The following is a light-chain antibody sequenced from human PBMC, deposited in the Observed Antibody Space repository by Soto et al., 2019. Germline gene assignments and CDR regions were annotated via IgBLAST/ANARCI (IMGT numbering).Light chain of an antibody. Sequence: EIVLTQSPGTLSLSPGERATLSCRASQSVRNNYLAWYQQRPGQAPRLLIYAASSRATGIPDRFSGSGSGTDFTLTISRLEPGDFAVYYCQHFGGTTFTFGQGTRLDIK. J-gene: IGKJ5*01. CDR3: QHFGGTTFT. CDR2: AAS. CDR1: QSVRNNY. V-gene: IGKV3-20*01.